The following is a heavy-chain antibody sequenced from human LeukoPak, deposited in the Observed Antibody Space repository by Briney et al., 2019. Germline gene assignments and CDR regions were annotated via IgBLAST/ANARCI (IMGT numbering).Heavy chain of an antibody. J-gene: IGHJ4*02. CDR1: GYTFTGYY. D-gene: IGHD3-3*01. Sequence: GASVKVSCKASGYTFTGYYMHWVRQAPGQGLEWMGWINPNSGGTNYAQKFQGRVTMTRDTSISTAYMELSRLRSDGTAVYYCARGRFLDSPLSYYFDYWGQGTLVTVSS. CDR3: ARGRFLDSPLSYYFDY. CDR2: INPNSGGT. V-gene: IGHV1-2*02.